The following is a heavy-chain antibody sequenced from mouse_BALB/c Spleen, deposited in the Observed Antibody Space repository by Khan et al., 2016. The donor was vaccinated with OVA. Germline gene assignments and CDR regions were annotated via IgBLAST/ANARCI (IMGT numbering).Heavy chain of an antibody. J-gene: IGHJ3*01. V-gene: IGHV1-7*01. CDR1: GYTFTSYW. Sequence: VQLVESGAELAKPGASVKMSCKASGYTFTSYWMHWVKQRPGQGLEWIGYINPSTGYTEYNQRFKDKATLTADKSSSTAYMQLSSLTSEESAVYYWANHGSSSAWLTYWGQGTLVTVSA. D-gene: IGHD1-1*01. CDR2: INPSTGYT. CDR3: ANHGSSSAWLTY.